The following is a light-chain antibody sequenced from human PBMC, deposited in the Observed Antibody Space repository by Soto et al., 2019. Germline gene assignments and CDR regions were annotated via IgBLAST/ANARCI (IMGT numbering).Light chain of an antibody. J-gene: IGLJ1*01. CDR3: CSYAGSSTV. CDR2: EVS. V-gene: IGLV2-23*02. Sequence: QSVLTQPASVSGPPGQAIAISCTGTSSDVGSYNLVSWDQQHPGKAPKLMICEVSKRPSGVSNRFSGSKSGNTASLTISGLQAEDEADYYCCSYAGSSTVFGTGTKVTVL. CDR1: SSDVGSYNL.